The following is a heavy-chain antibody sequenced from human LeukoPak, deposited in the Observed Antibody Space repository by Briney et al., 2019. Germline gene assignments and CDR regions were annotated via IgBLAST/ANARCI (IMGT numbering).Heavy chain of an antibody. V-gene: IGHV3-23*01. Sequence: GGSLRLSCAASGFTFSSYAMSWVRQAPGKGLEWVSAVSGSGGSTYYADSVKGRFTISRDNSKNTLYLQMNNLRAGDTAVYYCARIQLWLQYWGQGTLVTVSS. CDR3: ARIQLWLQY. CDR2: VSGSGGST. CDR1: GFTFSSYA. J-gene: IGHJ4*02. D-gene: IGHD5-18*01.